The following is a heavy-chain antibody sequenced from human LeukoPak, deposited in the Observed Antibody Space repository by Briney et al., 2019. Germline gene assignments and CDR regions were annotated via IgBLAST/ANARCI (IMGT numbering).Heavy chain of an antibody. CDR3: ARAPRYSSSWYWERLNYYYYYMDV. V-gene: IGHV3-7*01. CDR1: GGSISSSSYY. Sequence: ETLSLTCTVSGGSISSSSYYWGWVHQAPGKGLEWVANIKQDGSEKYYVDSVKGRFTISRDNAKNSLYLQMNSLRAEDTAVYYCARAPRYSSSWYWERLNYYYYYMDVWGKGTTVTVSS. CDR2: IKQDGSEK. D-gene: IGHD6-13*01. J-gene: IGHJ6*03.